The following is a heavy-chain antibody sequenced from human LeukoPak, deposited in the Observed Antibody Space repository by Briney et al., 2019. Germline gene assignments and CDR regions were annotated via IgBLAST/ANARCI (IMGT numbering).Heavy chain of an antibody. CDR3: ARSLRYGSGSYLWFDP. Sequence: ASVKVSCKASGGTFSSYAISWVRQATGQGLEWMGWMNPNSGNTGYAQKFQGRVTMTRNTSISTAYMELSSLRSEDTAVYYCARSLRYGSGSYLWFDPWGQGTLVTVSS. V-gene: IGHV1-8*02. J-gene: IGHJ5*02. D-gene: IGHD3-10*01. CDR1: GGTFSSYA. CDR2: MNPNSGNT.